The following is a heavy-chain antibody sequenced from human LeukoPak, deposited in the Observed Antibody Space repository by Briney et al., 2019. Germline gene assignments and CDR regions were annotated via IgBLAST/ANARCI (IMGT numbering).Heavy chain of an antibody. CDR3: ARDLRTGEGFDY. J-gene: IGHJ4*02. V-gene: IGHV3-9*01. Sequence: PGRSLRLSCAASGFTFDDYAMHWVRQAPGKGLEWVSGISWNSGSIGYADSVKGRFTISRDNAKNSLYLQMNSLRAEDTAVYYCARDLRTGEGFDYWGQGTLVTVSS. CDR1: GFTFDDYA. D-gene: IGHD7-27*01. CDR2: ISWNSGSI.